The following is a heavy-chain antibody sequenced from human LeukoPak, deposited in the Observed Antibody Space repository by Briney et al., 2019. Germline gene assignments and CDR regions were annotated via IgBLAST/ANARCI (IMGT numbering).Heavy chain of an antibody. V-gene: IGHV3-23*01. Sequence: GGSLRLSCAASGFTFSSYAMTWVRQAPGKGLEWVSAISNSGGSTYYADSVRGRFTISRDNSKNTLYLQMNSLRAEDTAVYYCAKPAPRTTIAARLDYWGQGTLVTVSS. CDR1: GFTFSSYA. CDR2: ISNSGGST. CDR3: AKPAPRTTIAARLDY. D-gene: IGHD6-6*01. J-gene: IGHJ4*02.